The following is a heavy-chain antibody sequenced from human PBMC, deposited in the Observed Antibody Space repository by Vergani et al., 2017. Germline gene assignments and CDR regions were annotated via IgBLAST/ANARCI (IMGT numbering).Heavy chain of an antibody. CDR1: GFTFSSYA. V-gene: IGHV3-30-3*01. D-gene: IGHD3-10*01. CDR3: ARGSRGYYYYMDV. CDR2: ISYDGSNK. Sequence: QVQLVESGGGVVQPGRSLRLSCAASGFTFSSYAMHWVRQAPGKGLEWVAVISYDGSNKYYADSVKGRFTISRDNSKNTLYLQMNSLRAEDTAVYYCARGSRGYYYYMDVWGKGP. J-gene: IGHJ6*03.